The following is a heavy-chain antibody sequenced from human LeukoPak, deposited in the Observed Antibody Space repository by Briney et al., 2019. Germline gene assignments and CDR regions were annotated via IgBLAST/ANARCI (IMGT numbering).Heavy chain of an antibody. V-gene: IGHV3-21*01. J-gene: IGHJ4*02. D-gene: IGHD3/OR15-3a*01. CDR1: GFTFDTHT. Sequence: PGGSLRLSCVASGFTFDTHTMNWVRQAPGKGLEWVSSISSKSGYIHYADSVKGRFIIYRDNAKNSLSLQMNSLRAEDTAVYYCARVRTAYYPDYWGQGTLVTVSS. CDR3: ARVRTAYYPDY. CDR2: ISSKSGYI.